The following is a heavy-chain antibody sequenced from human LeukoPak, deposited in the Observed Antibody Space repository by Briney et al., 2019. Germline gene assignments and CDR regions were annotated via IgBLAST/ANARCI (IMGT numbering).Heavy chain of an antibody. CDR1: GGSFSGYY. CDR2: INHSGST. D-gene: IGHD5-12*01. CDR3: ASLRWPRLGWFDP. J-gene: IGHJ5*02. Sequence: SETLSLTCAVYGGSFSGYYWSWIRQPPGKGLEWIGEINHSGSTNYNPSLKSRVTISVDTSKNRLSLKLSSVTAADTAVYYCASLRWPRLGWFDPWGQGTLVTVSS. V-gene: IGHV4-34*01.